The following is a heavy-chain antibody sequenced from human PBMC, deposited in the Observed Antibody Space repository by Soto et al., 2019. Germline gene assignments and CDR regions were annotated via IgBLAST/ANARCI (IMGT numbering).Heavy chain of an antibody. CDR2: INPATGAA. CDR1: GYPVTAYY. V-gene: IGHV1-2*02. CDR3: AIGGGVGVAGSAAFDM. J-gene: IGHJ3*02. D-gene: IGHD3-3*01. Sequence: QLHLVQSGAVVKKPGASVTVSCSASGYPVTAYYMHWVRQAPGRGLEWMGGINPATGAAKFTQTFRGRVTMTGDTSTSTGLMELCGLTSGDTAVFYCAIGGGVGVAGSAAFDMWGQGTLVTVSS.